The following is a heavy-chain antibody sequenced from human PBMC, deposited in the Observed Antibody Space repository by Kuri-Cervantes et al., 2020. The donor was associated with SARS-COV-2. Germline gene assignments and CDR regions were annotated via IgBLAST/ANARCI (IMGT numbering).Heavy chain of an antibody. CDR2: IRSKAYGGTT. Sequence: GESLKISCAVSGYSISSGYYWGRIRQPPGKGLEWVGFIRSKAYGGTTEYAASVKGRFTISRDDSKSIAYLQMNSLRTEDTAVYYCTRDDFWSGYYTEWGQGTLVTVSS. CDR1: GYSISSGYY. D-gene: IGHD3-3*01. V-gene: IGHV3-49*03. J-gene: IGHJ4*02. CDR3: TRDDFWSGYYTE.